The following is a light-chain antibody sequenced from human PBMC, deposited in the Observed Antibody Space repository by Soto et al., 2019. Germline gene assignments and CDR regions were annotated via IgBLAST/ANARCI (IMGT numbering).Light chain of an antibody. CDR2: GAS. Sequence: EIVLTQSPGTLSLSPGERATLSCRASQSVSSSYLAWYQQKPGQAPRLLIYGASSRATGIPDRFSGSGSGTDFTLTISRLDPEDFAVYYCQQYGSSATFGPGTKVDIK. CDR3: QQYGSSAT. J-gene: IGKJ3*01. CDR1: QSVSSSY. V-gene: IGKV3-20*01.